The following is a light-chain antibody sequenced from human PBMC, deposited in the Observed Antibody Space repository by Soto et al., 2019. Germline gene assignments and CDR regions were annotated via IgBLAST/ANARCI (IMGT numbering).Light chain of an antibody. V-gene: IGLV2-14*01. CDR1: RSDIGSYNF. CDR2: GVS. J-gene: IGLJ1*01. Sequence: QSALTQDASVSGSPGQSITISCSGTRSDIGSYNFVAWYQQFPGKTPKILIYGVSNRPSGVSSRFSGSKSGNTASLTISGLQDDDEADYYCISYTGSSTSYVFGSGTKLTVL. CDR3: ISYTGSSTSYV.